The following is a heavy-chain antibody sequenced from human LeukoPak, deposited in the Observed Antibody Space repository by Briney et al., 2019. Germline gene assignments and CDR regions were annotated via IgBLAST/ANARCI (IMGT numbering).Heavy chain of an antibody. Sequence: KPSETLSLTCAVYGGSFSGYYWSWIRQPPGKGLEWIGEINHSGSTNYNPSLKSRVTISVDTSKNQFSLKLSSVTAADTAVYYCARARITMVRGLKGVMRYSDYWGQGTLVTVSS. J-gene: IGHJ4*02. CDR2: INHSGST. CDR3: ARARITMVRGLKGVMRYSDY. D-gene: IGHD3-10*01. V-gene: IGHV4-34*01. CDR1: GGSFSGYY.